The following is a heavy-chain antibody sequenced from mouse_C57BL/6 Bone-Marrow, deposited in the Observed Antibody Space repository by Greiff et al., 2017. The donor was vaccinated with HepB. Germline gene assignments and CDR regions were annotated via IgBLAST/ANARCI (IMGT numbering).Heavy chain of an antibody. CDR3: ASPYGSSYRYWYFDV. Sequence: QVQLQQPGAELVKPGASVKLSCKASGYTFTSYWMHWVKQRPGRGLEWIGRIDPNSGGTKYNEKFKGKATLTADKSSSTAYMELRSLTSEDSAVYFCASPYGSSYRYWYFDVWGTGTTVTVSS. CDR2: IDPNSGGT. V-gene: IGHV1-62-3*01. CDR1: GYTFTSYW. J-gene: IGHJ1*03. D-gene: IGHD1-1*01.